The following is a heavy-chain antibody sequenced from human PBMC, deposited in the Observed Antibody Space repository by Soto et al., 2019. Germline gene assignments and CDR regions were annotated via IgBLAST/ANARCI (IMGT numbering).Heavy chain of an antibody. V-gene: IGHV3-74*01. J-gene: IGHJ5*02. CDR2: INSDGSST. Sequence: GGSLRLSCAASGFTFSSYWMHWVRQAPGKGLVWVSRINSDGSSTSYADSVKGRFTISRDNAKNTLYLQMNSLRAEDTAVYYCAREVVDTAMGSTNGWFDPWGQGTLVTVSS. D-gene: IGHD5-18*01. CDR1: GFTFSSYW. CDR3: AREVVDTAMGSTNGWFDP.